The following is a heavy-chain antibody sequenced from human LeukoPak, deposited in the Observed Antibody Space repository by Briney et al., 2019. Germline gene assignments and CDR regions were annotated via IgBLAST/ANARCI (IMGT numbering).Heavy chain of an antibody. Sequence: GGSLRLSCAASGFTFTNYAMSWARQAPGKGLEWVSDISGSGGSTYYADSVKGRFTISRDNSKNTLYLQMNSLRAEDTAVYYCAKEGRVATTWRGGIDYWGQGTLVTVSS. CDR1: GFTFTNYA. CDR3: AKEGRVATTWRGGIDY. CDR2: ISGSGGST. J-gene: IGHJ4*02. V-gene: IGHV3-23*01. D-gene: IGHD5-12*01.